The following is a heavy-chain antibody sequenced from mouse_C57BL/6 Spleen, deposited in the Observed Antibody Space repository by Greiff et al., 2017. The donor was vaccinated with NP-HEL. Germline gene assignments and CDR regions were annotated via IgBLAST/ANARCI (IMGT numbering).Heavy chain of an antibody. D-gene: IGHD2-3*01. Sequence: EVNLVESGGGLVKPGGSLKLSCAASGFTFSDYGMHWVRQAPEKGLEWVAYISSGSSTIYYADTVKGRFTISRDNAKNTLFLQMTSLRSEDTAMYYCARIYDGYYGGAMDYWGQGTSVTVSS. CDR1: GFTFSDYG. CDR3: ARIYDGYYGGAMDY. J-gene: IGHJ4*01. V-gene: IGHV5-17*01. CDR2: ISSGSSTI.